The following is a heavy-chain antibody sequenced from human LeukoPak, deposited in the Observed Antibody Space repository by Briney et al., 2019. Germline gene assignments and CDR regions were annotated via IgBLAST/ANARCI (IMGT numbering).Heavy chain of an antibody. J-gene: IGHJ5*02. D-gene: IGHD1-1*01. CDR2: IIPIFGTA. CDR1: GGTFSSYA. V-gene: IGHV1-69*05. CDR3: ARWDPSSNNWWFDP. Sequence: SVKVSCKASGGTFSSYAISWVRQAPGQGLGWMGGIIPIFGTANYAQKFQGRVTITTDESTSAAYMELSSLRSEDTAVYYCARWDPSSNNWWFDPWGQGTLVTVSS.